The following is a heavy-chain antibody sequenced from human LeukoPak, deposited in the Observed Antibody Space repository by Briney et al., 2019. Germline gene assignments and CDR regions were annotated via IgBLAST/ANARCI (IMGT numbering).Heavy chain of an antibody. D-gene: IGHD5-18*01. CDR1: GLTFNRYW. CDR2: IKQDETEK. J-gene: IGHJ4*02. CDR3: ANQRGHSYGVDY. V-gene: IGHV3-7*02. Sequence: GGSLRLSCAASGLTFNRYWMAWVRQAPGKGLEWVANIKQDETEKYYVDSVKGRFTISRDNGKNSLYLQMNSLRDEDTAVYYCANQRGHSYGVDYWGQGTLVTVSS.